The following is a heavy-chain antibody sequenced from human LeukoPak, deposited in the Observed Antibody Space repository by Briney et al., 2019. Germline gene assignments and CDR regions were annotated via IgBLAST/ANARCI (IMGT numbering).Heavy chain of an antibody. Sequence: PSETLSLTPALYGGSSTAYNWSWIHYPPWQELEWIGEINHSGSTNYNQYLKSRVTISVDTSKNQFSLKLSSVTAADTAVYYCARLFMGIDYWGQGTLVTVSS. CDR1: GGSSTAYN. CDR3: ARLFMGIDY. V-gene: IGHV4-34*01. CDR2: INHSGST. J-gene: IGHJ4*02. D-gene: IGHD2-21*01.